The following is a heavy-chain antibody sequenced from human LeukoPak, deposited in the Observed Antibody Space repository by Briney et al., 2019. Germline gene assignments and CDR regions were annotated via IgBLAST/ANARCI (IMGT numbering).Heavy chain of an antibody. D-gene: IGHD1-1*01. V-gene: IGHV3-30-3*01. Sequence: GRSLRLSCAASGFTFSSYAMRWVRQAPGKGLEWVAVISYDGSNKYYADSVKGRFTISRDNSKNTLYLQMNSLRAEDTAVYYCARDHAGAFDYWGQGTLVTVSS. J-gene: IGHJ4*02. CDR2: ISYDGSNK. CDR3: ARDHAGAFDY. CDR1: GFTFSSYA.